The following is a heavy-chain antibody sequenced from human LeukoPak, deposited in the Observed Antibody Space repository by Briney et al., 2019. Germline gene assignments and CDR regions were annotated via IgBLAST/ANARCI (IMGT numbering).Heavy chain of an antibody. CDR3: ARELAYDFWSGYYYY. Sequence: GASVKVSCKASGYTFTSYYMHWVRQAPGQGLEWMGIINPSGGSTRYAQKFQGRVTMTRDTSTSTVYMELSSLRSEDTAVYYCARELAYDFWSGYYYYWGQGTLVTVSS. D-gene: IGHD3-3*01. J-gene: IGHJ4*02. CDR2: INPSGGST. V-gene: IGHV1-46*01. CDR1: GYTFTSYY.